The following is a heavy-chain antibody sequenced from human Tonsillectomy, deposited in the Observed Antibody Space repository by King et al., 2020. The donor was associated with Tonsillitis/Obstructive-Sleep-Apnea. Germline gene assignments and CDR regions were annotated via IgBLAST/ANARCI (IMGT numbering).Heavy chain of an antibody. Sequence: VQLVESGGGLGQPGGSLRLSCAASGFTFSSYWMHWVRQAPGKGLVWVSHSNSDGSSTSYADSVKGRFTSSRDNAKNTLYLQMNSLRAEDTAVYSCARTPPPTTVTTFDYWGQGTLVTVSS. V-gene: IGHV3-74*01. CDR2: SNSDGSST. J-gene: IGHJ4*02. CDR1: GFTFSSYW. D-gene: IGHD4-17*01. CDR3: ARTPPPTTVTTFDY.